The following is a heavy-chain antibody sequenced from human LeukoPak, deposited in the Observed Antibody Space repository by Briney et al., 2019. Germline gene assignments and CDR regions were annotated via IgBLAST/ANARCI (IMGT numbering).Heavy chain of an antibody. V-gene: IGHV4-39*01. CDR3: ARHEGSYYDKSGYTFDR. CDR1: GGSVNRGSFY. Sequence: SETLSLTCTVSGGSVNRGSFYWAWVRQPPGKGLEWIGGIHHSGNTYYNPSLKSRITISIDTSQNQFSLNLSSVTATDRAVYYCARHEGSYYDKSGYTFDRWGQGTLVIVSS. D-gene: IGHD3-22*01. J-gene: IGHJ4*02. CDR2: IHHSGNT.